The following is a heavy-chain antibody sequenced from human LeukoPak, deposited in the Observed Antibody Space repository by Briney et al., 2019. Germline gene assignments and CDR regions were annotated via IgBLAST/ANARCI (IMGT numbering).Heavy chain of an antibody. CDR3: ARHSLVGYIRNWFDP. D-gene: IGHD6-25*01. CDR2: IYYSGST. V-gene: IGHV4-39*01. J-gene: IGHJ5*02. Sequence: SETLSLTCTVSGGSISSSSYYWGWIRQPPGKGLEWIGSIYYSGSTYYNPSLKSRVTISIDTSKNQFSLKLSSVTAADTAVYYCARHSLVGYIRNWFDPWGQGTLVTVSS. CDR1: GGSISSSSYY.